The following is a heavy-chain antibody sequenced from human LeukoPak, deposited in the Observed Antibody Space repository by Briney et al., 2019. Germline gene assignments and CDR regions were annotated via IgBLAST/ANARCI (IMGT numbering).Heavy chain of an antibody. CDR1: GFTFSTYA. Sequence: GRSLRLSCAAAGFTFSTYAMNWVRQAPGKGLEWVAVISYDGRQNYYADSVKGRFTIYRDNSKNTLYLQMNSLRVEDTAVYYCAGSLAYCGGDCRLGDYWGQGTLVTVSS. CDR3: AGSLAYCGGDCRLGDY. CDR2: ISYDGRQN. V-gene: IGHV3-30*04. J-gene: IGHJ4*02. D-gene: IGHD2-21*02.